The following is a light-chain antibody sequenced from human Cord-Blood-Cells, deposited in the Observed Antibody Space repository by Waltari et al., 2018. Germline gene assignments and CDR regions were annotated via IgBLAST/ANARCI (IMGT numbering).Light chain of an antibody. J-gene: IGKJ5*01. CDR2: AAS. V-gene: IGKV1-9*01. CDR1: QGISSY. CDR3: QQLNSYPPSIT. Sequence: IQLTQSPSSLSASVGDRVTITCRACQGISSYLAWYQQKPGKAPKLLIYAASTLQSGVPSRFSGSGSGTDFTLTISSLQPEDFATYYCQQLNSYPPSITFGQGTRLEIK.